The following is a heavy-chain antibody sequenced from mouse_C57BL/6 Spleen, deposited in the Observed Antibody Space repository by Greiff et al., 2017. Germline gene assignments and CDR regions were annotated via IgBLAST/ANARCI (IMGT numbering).Heavy chain of an antibody. CDR1: GYSFTGYF. Sequence: EVQLQQSGPELVKPGDSVKISCKASGYSFTGYFMNWVMQSHGKSLEWIGRINPYNGDTFYNQKFKGKDTLTVDKSSRTAHMELRGLTSEDSAFYYCAREDCDNGGYYYAMDYWGQGTSVTVSS. J-gene: IGHJ4*01. CDR2: INPYNGDT. CDR3: AREDCDNGGYYYAMDY. D-gene: IGHD6-1*01. V-gene: IGHV1-20*01.